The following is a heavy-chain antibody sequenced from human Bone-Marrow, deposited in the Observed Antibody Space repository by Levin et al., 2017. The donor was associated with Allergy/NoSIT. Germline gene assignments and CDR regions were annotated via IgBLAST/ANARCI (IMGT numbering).Heavy chain of an antibody. CDR3: ARDFGDYGGGGYYFDS. V-gene: IGHV4-4*02. Sequence: SQTLSLPCAVSGGSISSVNWWNWVRQSPGKGLEWIGEIDHGGSANYNASLESRVTISIDKSKNQFSLKLSSVTAADTAVYYCARDFGDYGGGGYYFDSWGQGTLVTVSS. J-gene: IGHJ4*02. CDR2: IDHGGSA. CDR1: GGSISSVNW. D-gene: IGHD4/OR15-4a*01.